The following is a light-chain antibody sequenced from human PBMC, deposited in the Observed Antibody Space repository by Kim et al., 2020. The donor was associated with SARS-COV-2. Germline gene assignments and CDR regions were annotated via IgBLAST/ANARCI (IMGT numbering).Light chain of an antibody. CDR2: RTS. J-gene: IGKJ1*01. Sequence: DIQMTQSPPSLSASVGDRVTITCRASQSVSGRLNWYQQKPGKAPHLLIYRTSTLQTGVPPRFSGSASGTDFTLTINTLQPEDFATYYCQQCYSFPRTFGQGTKVDIK. CDR1: QSVSGR. V-gene: IGKV1-39*01. CDR3: QQCYSFPRT.